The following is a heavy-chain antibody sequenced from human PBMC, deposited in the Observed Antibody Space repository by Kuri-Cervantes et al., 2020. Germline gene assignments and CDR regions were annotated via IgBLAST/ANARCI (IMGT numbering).Heavy chain of an antibody. J-gene: IGHJ6*02. V-gene: IGHV3-9*01. Sequence: GGSLRLSCTVSGGSISSGDYYWSWIRQPPGKGLEWVSGISWNSGSIGYVDSVKGRFTISRDNAKNSLYLHMNSLRAEDTALYYCAKGLSTTPYYYYYGMDVWGQGTTVTVSS. D-gene: IGHD2/OR15-2a*01. CDR3: AKGLSTTPYYYYYGMDV. CDR2: ISWNSGSI. CDR1: GGSISSGDYY.